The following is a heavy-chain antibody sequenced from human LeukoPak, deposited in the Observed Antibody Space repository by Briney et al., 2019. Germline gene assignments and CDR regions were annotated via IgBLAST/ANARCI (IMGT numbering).Heavy chain of an antibody. CDR1: GGSISGSY. J-gene: IGHJ4*02. Sequence: SETLSLTCTVSGGSISGSYWSWIRQPPGKGLEWIGYIYYSGSTNYNPSLKSRVTISVDTSKNQFSLKLSSVTAADTAVYYCARGVEYYYDSSGHYPYYFDYWGQGTLVTVSS. CDR3: ARGVEYYYDSSGHYPYYFDY. V-gene: IGHV4-59*01. CDR2: IYYSGST. D-gene: IGHD3-22*01.